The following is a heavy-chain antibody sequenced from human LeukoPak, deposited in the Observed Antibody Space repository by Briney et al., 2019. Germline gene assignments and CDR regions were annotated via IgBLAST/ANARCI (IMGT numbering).Heavy chain of an antibody. J-gene: IGHJ4*02. V-gene: IGHV1-2*04. D-gene: IGHD3-9*01. CDR2: INPNSGGT. CDR1: GYTFTGYY. Sequence: ASVKVSCKASGYTFTGYYMHWVRQAPGQGLEWMGWINPNSGGTNYAQKFQGWVTMTRDTSISTAYMELSRLRSDDTAVYYCAVSLDILTGYYMPFDYWGQGTLVTVSS. CDR3: AVSLDILTGYYMPFDY.